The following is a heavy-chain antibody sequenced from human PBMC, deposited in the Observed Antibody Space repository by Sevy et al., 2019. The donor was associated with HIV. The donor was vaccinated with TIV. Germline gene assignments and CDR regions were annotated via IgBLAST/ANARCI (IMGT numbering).Heavy chain of an antibody. Sequence: GGSLRLSCAASGFTFSGYWMHWVRQAPGKGLVWVSRINSDGSSTTYADSVKGRFTISRDNAKNTLYLQMNSLRAEDTAFYYCARGGYYDPGAFDIWGQGTMVTVSS. CDR3: ARGGYYDPGAFDI. CDR2: INSDGSST. J-gene: IGHJ3*02. D-gene: IGHD3-22*01. CDR1: GFTFSGYW. V-gene: IGHV3-74*01.